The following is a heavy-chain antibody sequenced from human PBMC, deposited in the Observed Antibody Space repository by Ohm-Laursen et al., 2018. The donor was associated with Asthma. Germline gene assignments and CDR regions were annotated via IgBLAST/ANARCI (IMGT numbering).Heavy chain of an antibody. J-gene: IGHJ6*02. CDR1: GFTFSPYS. D-gene: IGHD4-17*01. Sequence: SLRLSCAASGFTFSPYSMNWVRQAPGKGLEWVSYISKSTRTIKYADSVKGRFTISRDNAKNSLYLQMNSLRAEDTAVYYCARDLGASPKTTAGGVYYYGMDVWGQGTTVTVSS. CDR3: ARDLGASPKTTAGGVYYYGMDV. CDR2: ISKSTRTI. V-gene: IGHV3-48*01.